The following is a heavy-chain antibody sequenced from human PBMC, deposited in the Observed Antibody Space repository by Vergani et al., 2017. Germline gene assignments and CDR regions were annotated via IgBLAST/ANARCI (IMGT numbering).Heavy chain of an antibody. J-gene: IGHJ4*02. CDR3: ATLVTGGIDY. CDR1: GGPISSSSYY. V-gene: IGHV4-39*01. CDR2: IYYSGST. Sequence: QLQLQESCPGLVKPSETLSLTCTVSGGPISSSSYYWGWIRQPPGKGLEWIGSIYYSGSTYYNPSLKSRVTISVDTSKNQFSLKLSSVTAADTAVYYCATLVTGGIDYWGQGTLVTVSS. D-gene: IGHD3-16*01.